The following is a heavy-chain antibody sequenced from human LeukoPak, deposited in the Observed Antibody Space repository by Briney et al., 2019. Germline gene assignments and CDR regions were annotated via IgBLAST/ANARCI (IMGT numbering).Heavy chain of an antibody. CDR3: ARGSTGWYRYYFNY. CDR1: GFTFSSYE. CDR2: ISSSGSTI. Sequence: GGSLILSCAASGFTFSSYEMNWVRQAPGKGLEWVSYISSSGSTIYYADSVKGRFTISRDNAKNSLYLQMNSLRAEDTAVYYCARGSTGWYRYYFNYWGQGTLVTVSS. J-gene: IGHJ4*02. D-gene: IGHD6-19*01. V-gene: IGHV3-48*03.